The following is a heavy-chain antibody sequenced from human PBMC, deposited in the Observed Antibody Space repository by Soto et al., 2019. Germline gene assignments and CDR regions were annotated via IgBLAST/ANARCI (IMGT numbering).Heavy chain of an antibody. CDR1: GFTVSSNY. CDR3: ARKGDSWTEPAAFQ. V-gene: IGHV3-66*01. Sequence: GGSLRLSCAASGFTVSSNYMSWVRQAPGKGLEWVSVIYSGGSTYYADSVKGRFTISRDNSKNTLYLQMNSLRAEDTAVYYCARKGDSWTEPAAFQWGQGTLVTVSS. J-gene: IGHJ4*02. CDR2: IYSGGST. D-gene: IGHD1-26*01.